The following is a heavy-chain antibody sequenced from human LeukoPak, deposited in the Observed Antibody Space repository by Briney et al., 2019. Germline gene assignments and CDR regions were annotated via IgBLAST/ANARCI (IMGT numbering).Heavy chain of an antibody. D-gene: IGHD2-2*01. V-gene: IGHV3-23*01. Sequence: PGGSLRLSCAASGFTFSSYAMSWVRQAPGKGLEWVSAISGSGDNIYYADSVKGRFTISRDSSKKTLYLQMNILGAEDTAVYYCAKSDCSYISCYVLDYWGQGTQVTVSS. CDR3: AKSDCSYISCYVLDY. CDR1: GFTFSSYA. CDR2: ISGSGDNI. J-gene: IGHJ4*02.